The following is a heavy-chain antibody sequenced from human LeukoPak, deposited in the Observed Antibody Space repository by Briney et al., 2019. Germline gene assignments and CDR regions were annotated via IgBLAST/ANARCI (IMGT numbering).Heavy chain of an antibody. J-gene: IGHJ6*02. V-gene: IGHV3-21*04. CDR3: AKSTSSGYAPGYYYYGMDV. D-gene: IGHD3-22*01. CDR2: ISSSSSYI. Sequence: GGSLRLSRAASGFTFSSYSMNWVRQAPGKGLEWVSSISSSSSYIYYADSVKGRFTIPRDNAKNSLYLQMNSLRAEDTALYYCAKSTSSGYAPGYYYYGMDVWGQGTTVTVSS. CDR1: GFTFSSYS.